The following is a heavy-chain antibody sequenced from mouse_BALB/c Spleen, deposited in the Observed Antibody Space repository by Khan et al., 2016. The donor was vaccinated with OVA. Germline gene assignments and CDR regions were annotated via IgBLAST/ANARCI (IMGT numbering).Heavy chain of an antibody. CDR2: ISSAGTYT. CDR1: GFTFCSYG. Sequence: EVQLLETGGDLVKPGGSPKLSCAASGFTFCSYGMSWVRQTPDKRLEWVATISSAGTYTYYPDSVKGRFTISRNNAKNTLYLQMSSLKSEDTAMYYCASHLTGSFAYWGQGTLVTVSA. J-gene: IGHJ3*01. CDR3: ASHLTGSFAY. V-gene: IGHV5-6*01. D-gene: IGHD4-1*01.